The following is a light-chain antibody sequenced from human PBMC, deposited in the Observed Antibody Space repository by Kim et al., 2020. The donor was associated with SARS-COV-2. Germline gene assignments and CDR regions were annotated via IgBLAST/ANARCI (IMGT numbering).Light chain of an antibody. CDR2: GAS. CDR3: KQCVTSPRT. J-gene: IGKJ1*01. Sequence: EIVLTQSPGTLSLSPGERATLSCRTSQSVSSSFLAWYQQKPGQAPRLLIYGASTRATGIPDRFSGSGSGTDFTLTISRLEPEDFAVYYCKQCVTSPRTFGQGTKVDIK. CDR1: QSVSSSF. V-gene: IGKV3-20*01.